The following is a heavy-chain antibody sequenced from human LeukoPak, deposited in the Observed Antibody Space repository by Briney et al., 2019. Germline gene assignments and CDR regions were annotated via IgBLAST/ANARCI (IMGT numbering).Heavy chain of an antibody. CDR3: ARILIKGYLSASRDY. CDR1: GGSISSSSYY. V-gene: IGHV4-39*07. D-gene: IGHD3-16*02. Sequence: KPSETLSLTCTVSGGSISSSSYYWGWIRQPPGKGLEWIGSIYYSGSTYYNPSLKSRVTISVDTSKNQFSLKLSSVTAADTAVYYCARILIKGYLSASRDYWGQGTLVTVSS. CDR2: IYYSGST. J-gene: IGHJ4*02.